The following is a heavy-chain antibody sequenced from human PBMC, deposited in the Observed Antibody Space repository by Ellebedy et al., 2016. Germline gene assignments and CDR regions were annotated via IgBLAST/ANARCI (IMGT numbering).Heavy chain of an antibody. Sequence: GGSLRLSCAASGFTFSSYAMHWVRQAPGKGLEWGAVISYDGSNKYYADSVKGRFTISRDNSKNTLYLQMNSLRAEDTAVYYCARAGDSGSYDYWGQGTLVTVSS. CDR1: GFTFSSYA. J-gene: IGHJ4*02. D-gene: IGHD1-26*01. V-gene: IGHV3-30*04. CDR2: ISYDGSNK. CDR3: ARAGDSGSYDY.